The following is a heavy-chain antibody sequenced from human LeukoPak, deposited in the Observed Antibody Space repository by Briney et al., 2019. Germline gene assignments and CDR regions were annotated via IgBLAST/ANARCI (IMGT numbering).Heavy chain of an antibody. D-gene: IGHD7-27*01. CDR1: GFTFRSYW. CDR2: INPGGNEI. Sequence: GGSLRLSCTFSGFTFRSYWMNWVRQAPGKGLEWVANINPGGNEIRSVDSVKGRSIISRDNAKNSLDLQMSSLRVEDTAVYYCMCWGTDNHWGQGILVTVSS. CDR3: MCWGTDNH. V-gene: IGHV3-7*01. J-gene: IGHJ4*02.